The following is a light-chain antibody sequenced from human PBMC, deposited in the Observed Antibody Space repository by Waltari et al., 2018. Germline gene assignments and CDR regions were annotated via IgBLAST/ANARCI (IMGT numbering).Light chain of an antibody. CDR3: QVWDSSSDHRGV. CDR2: YDT. CDR1: NIGNKN. Sequence: SFVLTQQPSVSVAPGKTARITCGGNNIGNKNVHWYQQKPGQAPVLVIYYDTDRTSGIPDRFSGSNSGNTATLPITRVEAGDEADYYCQVWDSSSDHRGVFGGGTQLTVL. J-gene: IGLJ3*02. V-gene: IGLV3-21*04.